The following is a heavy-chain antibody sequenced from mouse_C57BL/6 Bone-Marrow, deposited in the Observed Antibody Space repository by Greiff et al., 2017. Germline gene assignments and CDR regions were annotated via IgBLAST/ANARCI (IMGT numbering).Heavy chain of an antibody. J-gene: IGHJ1*03. CDR2: IYPGSGST. CDR1: GYTFTSYW. CDR3: ARCDEGYRLYWYFDV. Sequence: QVQLQQPGAELVKPGASVKMSCKASGYTFTSYWITWVKQRPGQGLEWIGDIYPGSGSTNYNEKFKSKATLTVDPSSSTAYMQLSSLTSEDSAVYYCARCDEGYRLYWYFDVWGTGTTVTVSS. V-gene: IGHV1-55*01. D-gene: IGHD2-3*01.